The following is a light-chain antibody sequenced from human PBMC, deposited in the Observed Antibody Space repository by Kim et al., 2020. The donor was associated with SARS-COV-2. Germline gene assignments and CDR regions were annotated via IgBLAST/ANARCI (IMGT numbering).Light chain of an antibody. CDR2: AAS. Sequence: ASTGDRVTITCRASQGISSYLAWYQQKPGKAPKLLIYAASTLQSGVPSRFSGSGSGTDFTLTISCLQSEDFATYYCQQYYIYPLYTFGQGTKLEI. CDR3: QQYYIYPLYT. J-gene: IGKJ2*01. V-gene: IGKV1-8*01. CDR1: QGISSY.